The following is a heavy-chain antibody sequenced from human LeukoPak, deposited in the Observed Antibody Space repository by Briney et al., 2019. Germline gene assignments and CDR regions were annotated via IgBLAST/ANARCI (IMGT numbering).Heavy chain of an antibody. CDR3: AGGSGYYFDY. CDR2: IYCSGSS. CDR1: GGSISSYY. V-gene: IGHV4-59*01. D-gene: IGHD3-16*01. J-gene: IGHJ4*02. Sequence: SETLSLTCTVSGGSISSYYWSWIRQPPGKGLEWIGYIYCSGSSNYNPSRKSRVTISVDTSKNQFSLKLSSVTAADTAVYYCAGGSGYYFDYWGQGTLVTVSS.